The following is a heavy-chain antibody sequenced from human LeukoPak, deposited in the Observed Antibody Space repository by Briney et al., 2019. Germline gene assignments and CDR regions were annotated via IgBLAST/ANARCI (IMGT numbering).Heavy chain of an antibody. D-gene: IGHD1-26*01. CDR2: INPNSGNT. V-gene: IGHV1-8*01. CDR1: GYTFTSHD. Sequence: GASVKVSCKASGYTFTSHDINWVRQATGQGREGVGYINPNSGNTGYAQKFQGRVTLARDTSINTAYMELTSLRSEDTAVYYCTRVPRESFSHWGQGTLVTVSS. J-gene: IGHJ4*02. CDR3: TRVPRESFSH.